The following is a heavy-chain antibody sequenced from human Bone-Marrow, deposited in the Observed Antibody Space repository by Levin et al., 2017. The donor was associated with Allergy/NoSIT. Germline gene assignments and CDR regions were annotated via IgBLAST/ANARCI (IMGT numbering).Heavy chain of an antibody. CDR3: ARFNGYDFDY. J-gene: IGHJ4*02. D-gene: IGHD5-12*01. V-gene: IGHV4-31*03. CDR1: GGSISGGGYY. CDR2: IYYSGNT. Sequence: LRLSCTVSGGSISGGGYYWSWIRQHPGKGLEWIGHIYYSGNTYYNPSLKSRVIISVVTSKHQLSLKLTSVTVADTAVYYCARFNGYDFDYWGQGTLVTVSS.